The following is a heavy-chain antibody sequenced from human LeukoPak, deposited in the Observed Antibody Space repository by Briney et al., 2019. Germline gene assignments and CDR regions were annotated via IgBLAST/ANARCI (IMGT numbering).Heavy chain of an antibody. CDR2: IRGSGDTT. CDR3: AKSKGSSSGAFDI. CDR1: GFTFSSYT. V-gene: IGHV3-23*01. Sequence: GGSLRLSCAASGFTFSSYTMSWVRQAPGKGLEWVSTIRGSGDTTYYADSVKGRFTISRDNSKNTLYLQMNSLRVEDTAVYYCAKSKGSSSGAFDIWGQGTMVTVSS. D-gene: IGHD2-2*01. J-gene: IGHJ3*02.